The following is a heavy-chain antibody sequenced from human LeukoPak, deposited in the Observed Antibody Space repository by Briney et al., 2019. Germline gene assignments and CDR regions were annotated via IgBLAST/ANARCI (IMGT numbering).Heavy chain of an antibody. CDR3: ARDRGSGYSGYESYYYYYMDV. V-gene: IGHV1-2*02. CDR2: INPNSGGT. CDR1: GYTFTGYY. Sequence: EASVKVSCKASGYTFTGYYMHWVRQAPGQGLEWMGWINPNSGGTNYAQKFQGRVTMTRDTSISTAYMELSRLRSDDTAVYYCARDRGSGYSGYESYYYYYMDVWGKGTTVTVSS. J-gene: IGHJ6*03. D-gene: IGHD5-12*01.